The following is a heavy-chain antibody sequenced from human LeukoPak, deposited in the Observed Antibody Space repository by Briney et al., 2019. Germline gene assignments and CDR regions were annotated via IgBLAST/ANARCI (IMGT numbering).Heavy chain of an antibody. CDR2: ISGSGGST. J-gene: IGHJ6*03. CDR3: AQRGTTDYYYYYYMDV. V-gene: IGHV3-23*01. Sequence: PGGSLRLSCAASGFTFSSYAMSWVRQAPGKGLEWVSAISGSGGSTYYADSVKGRFTISRDNSKNTLYLQMNSLRAEDTAVYYCAQRGTTDYYYYYYMDVWGKGTTVTVSS. D-gene: IGHD1-7*01. CDR1: GFTFSSYA.